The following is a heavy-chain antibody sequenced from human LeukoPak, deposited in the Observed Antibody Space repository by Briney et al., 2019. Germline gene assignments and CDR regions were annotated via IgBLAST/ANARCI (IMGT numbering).Heavy chain of an antibody. CDR3: AKDLWNHFDY. Sequence: PGGSLRLSCAASGFTFSNFGMNWVRQAPGKGLEWVSYIGSSSSTIYYADSMKGRFTISRDNAKNTLYLQMNSLRAEDTAVYYCAKDLWNHFDYWGQGTLVTVSS. CDR1: GFTFSNFG. V-gene: IGHV3-48*04. CDR2: IGSSSSTI. D-gene: IGHD1-1*01. J-gene: IGHJ4*02.